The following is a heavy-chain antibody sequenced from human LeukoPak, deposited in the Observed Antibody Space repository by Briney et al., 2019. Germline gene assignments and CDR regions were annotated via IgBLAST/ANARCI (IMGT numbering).Heavy chain of an antibody. CDR1: GFTFSSYG. CDR3: ARDRYSST. J-gene: IGHJ5*02. D-gene: IGHD6-13*01. V-gene: IGHV3-30*03. CDR2: ISYDGSNK. Sequence: GGSLRLSCAASGFTFSSYGMHWVRQAPGKGLEWVVVISYDGSNKYYADSVKGRFTISRDNSKNTLYLQMNSLRAEDTAVYYCARDRYSSTWGQGTLVTVSS.